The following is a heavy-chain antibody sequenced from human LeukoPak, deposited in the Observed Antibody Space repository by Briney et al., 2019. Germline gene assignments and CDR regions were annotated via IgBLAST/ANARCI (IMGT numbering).Heavy chain of an antibody. CDR3: ARVSIVGATPVFGY. D-gene: IGHD1-26*01. V-gene: IGHV4-59*01. CDR1: GGSISSYY. J-gene: IGHJ4*02. CDR2: IYYSGST. Sequence: SETLSLTCTVSGGSISSYYWSWIRQPPGKGLEWIGYIYYSGSTNYNPSLKSRVTISVDTSKNQFSLKLSSVTAADTAVYYCARVSIVGATPVFGYWGQGTLVTVSS.